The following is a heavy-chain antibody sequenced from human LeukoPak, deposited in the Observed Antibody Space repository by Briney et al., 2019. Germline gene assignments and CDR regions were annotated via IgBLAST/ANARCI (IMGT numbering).Heavy chain of an antibody. Sequence: GGSLRLSCAASGFSFSIYDMHWVRQAPGKGLQWVAFIRSDGGNEHSADSVKGRFTISRDNSKNTLYLQMNSLRPEDTAMYYCAKGGYGSGSPTYHDYWGQGTLVTVSS. J-gene: IGHJ4*02. CDR2: IRSDGGNE. CDR3: AKGGYGSGSPTYHDY. D-gene: IGHD3-10*01. CDR1: GFSFSIYD. V-gene: IGHV3-30*02.